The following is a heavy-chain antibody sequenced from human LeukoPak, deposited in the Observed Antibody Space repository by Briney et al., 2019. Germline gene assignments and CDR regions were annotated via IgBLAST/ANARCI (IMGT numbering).Heavy chain of an antibody. J-gene: IGHJ4*02. D-gene: IGHD2/OR15-2a*01. Sequence: GGSLRLSCAASGFTVSSYEMNWVRQAPGKGLEWVSYISSSGSNIYYADSVKGRFTISRDNAKNSLYLQMKNLRAEDTAVYYCVINDYWGQGTLVTVSS. V-gene: IGHV3-48*03. CDR1: GFTVSSYE. CDR2: ISSSGSNI. CDR3: VINDY.